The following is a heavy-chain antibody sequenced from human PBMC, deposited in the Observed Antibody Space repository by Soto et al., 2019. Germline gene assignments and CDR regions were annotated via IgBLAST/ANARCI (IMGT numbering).Heavy chain of an antibody. CDR3: GRKKELRYFDCLLPGMDV. D-gene: IGHD3-9*01. CDR1: GGSISSYY. Sequence: SETLSLTCTVSGGSISSYYWSWIRQPPGKGLEWIGYIYYSGSTNYNPSLKSRVTISVDTSKNQFSLKLSSVTAADTAVYYCGRKKELRYFDCLLPGMDVWGQGTRVTAS. V-gene: IGHV4-59*01. CDR2: IYYSGST. J-gene: IGHJ6*02.